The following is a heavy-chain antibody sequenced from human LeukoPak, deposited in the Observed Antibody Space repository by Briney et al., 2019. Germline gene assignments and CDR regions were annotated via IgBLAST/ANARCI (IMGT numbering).Heavy chain of an antibody. J-gene: IGHJ3*02. CDR1: GGSISRYY. V-gene: IGHV4-59*01. Sequence: SETLSLTCTVSGGSISRYYWSWIRQPPGKGLEWIGYIYDSGSTTYNPSLKSRVTISVETSKSQFSRKLTSVTAADPPCYYFGCVTTADAFDIWGQGTMVTVSS. D-gene: IGHD3-22*01. CDR2: IYDSGST. CDR3: GCVTTADAFDI.